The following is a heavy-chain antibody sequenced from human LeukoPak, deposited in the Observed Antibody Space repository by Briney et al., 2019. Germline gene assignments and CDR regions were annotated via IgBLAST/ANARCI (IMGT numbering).Heavy chain of an antibody. CDR2: IYYSGST. J-gene: IGHJ6*03. V-gene: IGHV4-59*01. CDR1: GGSISSYY. Sequence: SETLSLTCTVSGGSISSYYWSWIRQPPGKGLEWIGYIYYSGSTNYNPSLKSRVTISVHTSKNQFSLKLSSVTAADTAVYHCARDTIDTDDYDHYYYYMDVWGKGTTVTVSS. CDR3: ARDTIDTDDYDHYYYYMDV. D-gene: IGHD4-17*01.